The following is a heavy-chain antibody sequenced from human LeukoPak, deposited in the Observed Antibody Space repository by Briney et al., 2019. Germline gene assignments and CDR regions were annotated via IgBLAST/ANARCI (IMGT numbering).Heavy chain of an antibody. CDR2: ISDSGGNT. D-gene: IGHD3/OR15-3a*01. CDR1: GITLSNYG. Sequence: PGGSLRLSCAVSGITLSNYGMSWVRQAPGKGLEWVAGISDSGGNTKYADSVKGRFTISRDNPKNTLYLQMNSLRAVDTAVYFCAKRGVVIRVILVGFHKEAYYFESWGQGALVTVSS. V-gene: IGHV3-23*01. CDR3: AKRGVVIRVILVGFHKEAYYFES. J-gene: IGHJ4*02.